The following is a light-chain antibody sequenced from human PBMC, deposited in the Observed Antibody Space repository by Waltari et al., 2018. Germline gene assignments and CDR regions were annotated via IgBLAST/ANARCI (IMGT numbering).Light chain of an antibody. V-gene: IGKV3-20*01. Sequence: EIVLTQSPGTLSLSPGERATLSCRASQSVGRSLAWYQQNPGQAPRLLIFAASSRATGIPDRFSGSGSGTDFSLSISRLEPEDLAVYYCQHYVRLPATFGQGTKVEIK. J-gene: IGKJ1*01. CDR2: AAS. CDR1: QSVGRS. CDR3: QHYVRLPAT.